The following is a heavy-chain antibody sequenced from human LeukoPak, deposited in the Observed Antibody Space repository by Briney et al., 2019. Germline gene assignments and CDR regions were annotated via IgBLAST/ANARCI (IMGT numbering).Heavy chain of an antibody. CDR3: ARGMVRGVIA. CDR2: IWSDGSNK. D-gene: IGHD3-10*01. J-gene: IGHJ4*02. Sequence: GGSLRLSCAASGFTFSSYGMHWVRQAPGKGLEGVASIWSDGSNKYYADSVKGRFTISRDNSKNTLYLQMNSLRAEDTAVYYCARGMVRGVIAWGQGTLVTVSS. V-gene: IGHV3-33*01. CDR1: GFTFSSYG.